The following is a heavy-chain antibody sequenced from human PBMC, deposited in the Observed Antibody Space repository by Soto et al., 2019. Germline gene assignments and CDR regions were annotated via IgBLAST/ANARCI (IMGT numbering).Heavy chain of an antibody. CDR1: GFTFSSYG. CDR3: AKDYSNYGPRPEYYFDY. D-gene: IGHD4-4*01. Sequence: GGSLRLSCAASGFTFSSYGMHWVRQAPGKGLEWVEVISYDGSNKYYADSVKGRFTIPRDNSKNTLYLQMNSLRAEDTAVYYCAKDYSNYGPRPEYYFDYWGQGTLVTVSS. J-gene: IGHJ4*02. V-gene: IGHV3-30*18. CDR2: ISYDGSNK.